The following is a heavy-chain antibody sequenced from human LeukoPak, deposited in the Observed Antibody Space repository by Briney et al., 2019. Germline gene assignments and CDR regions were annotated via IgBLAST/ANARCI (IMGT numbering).Heavy chain of an antibody. Sequence: PGGSLRLSCAASGFTFSDYNMRWIRQAPGKGLEWVSSISRSGSTKYYADSVKGRFTISRDNAKNSLYLQMNSLRAEDTAVYYCARARRYYDSSGYPFDYWGQGTLVTVSS. J-gene: IGHJ4*02. CDR1: GFTFSDYN. V-gene: IGHV3-11*04. CDR3: ARARRYYDSSGYPFDY. CDR2: ISRSGSTK. D-gene: IGHD3-22*01.